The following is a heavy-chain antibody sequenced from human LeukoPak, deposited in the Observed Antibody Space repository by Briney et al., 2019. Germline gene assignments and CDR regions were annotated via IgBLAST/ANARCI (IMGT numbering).Heavy chain of an antibody. CDR1: GFTFNNYW. CDR2: INDDGYST. V-gene: IGHV3-74*01. Sequence: GGSLRLSSAASGFTFNNYWMHWVRQAPGKGLVWVSRINDDGYSTTYADSVKGRFTISRDNAKNTLSLQMSSLRPEDTAVYYCVRGDYYYMDVWGKGTTVTVSS. J-gene: IGHJ6*03. CDR3: VRGDYYYMDV.